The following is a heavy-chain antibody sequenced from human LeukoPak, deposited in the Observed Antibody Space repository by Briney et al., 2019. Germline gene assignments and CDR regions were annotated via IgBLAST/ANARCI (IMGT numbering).Heavy chain of an antibody. CDR2: IYYSGST. CDR3: ARGAPPGDSSSWYYFDY. J-gene: IGHJ4*02. V-gene: IGHV4-39*07. CDR1: GGSISSSSYY. Sequence: SETLSLTCTVSGGSISSSSYYWGWIRQPPGKGLEWIGSIYYSGSTYYNPSLKSRVTISVDTSKNQFSLKLSSVTAADTAVYYCARGAPPGDSSSWYYFDYWGQGTLVTVSS. D-gene: IGHD6-13*01.